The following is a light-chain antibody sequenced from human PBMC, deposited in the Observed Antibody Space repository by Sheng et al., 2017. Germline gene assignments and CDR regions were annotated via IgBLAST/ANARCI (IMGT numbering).Light chain of an antibody. J-gene: IGKJ4*01. Sequence: EIVLTQSPATLSMSPGERATLSCGASQSVGSNLAWYQQKPGQAPRLLISGASTRATGIPARFSGSGSGTDFTLTISSLQPEDCATYYCQQADSFPLTFGGGTKVEIK. CDR1: QSVGSN. V-gene: IGKV3-15*01. CDR2: GAS. CDR3: QQADSFPLT.